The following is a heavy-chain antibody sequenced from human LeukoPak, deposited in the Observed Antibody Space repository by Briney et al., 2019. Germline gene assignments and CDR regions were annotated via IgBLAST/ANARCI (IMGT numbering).Heavy chain of an antibody. Sequence: GGSLRLSCAASGFTVSRNYMSWVRQTPGKGLEWVSVFYIDGNTYYADSVKGRFSISRDNSKNTVYLQMNSLRVEDTAVYYCATKDIAAAGMPLYWGQGTLVTVSS. CDR2: FYIDGNT. D-gene: IGHD6-13*01. J-gene: IGHJ4*02. V-gene: IGHV3-66*01. CDR3: ATKDIAAAGMPLY. CDR1: GFTVSRNY.